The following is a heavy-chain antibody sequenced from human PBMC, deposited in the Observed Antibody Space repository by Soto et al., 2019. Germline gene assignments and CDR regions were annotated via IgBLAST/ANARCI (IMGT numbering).Heavy chain of an antibody. J-gene: IGHJ4*02. Sequence: WVSLSLACAASGVTIKSYSMNWVRQAPGKGLEWVSGISGSGGSTDYADSVKGRFTISRDNSKNTLYLQMNSLRVEDTALYYCAKGQYSGVAGGLDYWGQGTLVTVS. V-gene: IGHV3-23*01. D-gene: IGHD1-26*01. CDR1: GVTIKSYS. CDR3: AKGQYSGVAGGLDY. CDR2: ISGSGGST.